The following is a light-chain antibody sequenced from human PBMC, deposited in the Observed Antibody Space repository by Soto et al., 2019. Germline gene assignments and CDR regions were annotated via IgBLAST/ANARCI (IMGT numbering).Light chain of an antibody. Sequence: DIQMTQSPSSLSASVGDRVTITCRASRNINIYLNWYHQRPGRAPKLLIYGASHLQGGVPSRFSGSGSGTDFTLTISGLRPEDFATYYCQQSSSTPPTFGQGTKV. CDR3: QQSSSTPPT. V-gene: IGKV1-39*01. CDR1: RNINIY. CDR2: GAS. J-gene: IGKJ1*01.